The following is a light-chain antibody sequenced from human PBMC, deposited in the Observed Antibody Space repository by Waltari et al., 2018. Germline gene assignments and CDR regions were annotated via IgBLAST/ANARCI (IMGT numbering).Light chain of an antibody. CDR2: TAS. V-gene: IGKV1-39*01. Sequence: DIQMTQSPSSLSASVGDRVTIPCRASQSISTFLNWYQQKPGKAPNLLIYTASNLQSGVPSRFSGSGSGTDFTLTISSLQPEDFATYYCQQSYGTLYTFGQGTKLEIK. J-gene: IGKJ2*01. CDR1: QSISTF. CDR3: QQSYGTLYT.